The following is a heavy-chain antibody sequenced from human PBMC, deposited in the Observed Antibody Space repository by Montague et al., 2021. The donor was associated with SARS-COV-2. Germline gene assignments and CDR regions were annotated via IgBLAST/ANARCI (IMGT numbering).Heavy chain of an antibody. D-gene: IGHD2-8*01. V-gene: IGHV4-59*01. J-gene: IGHJ6*02. CDR3: ARLLRSCTNGVCRTYYYYGMDV. CDR2: INYSGST. CDR1: DGSISGYN. Sequence: SETLSLTCTVSDGSISGYNWSWIRQPPGKGLEWIGYINYSGSTKYNPFLESRVTASVDRSKNQVSLKLSSVTAADTAVYYCARLLRSCTNGVCRTYYYYGMDVWGQGTTVTVSS.